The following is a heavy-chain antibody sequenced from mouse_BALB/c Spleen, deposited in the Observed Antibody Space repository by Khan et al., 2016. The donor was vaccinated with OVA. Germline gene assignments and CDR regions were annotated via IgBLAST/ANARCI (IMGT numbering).Heavy chain of an antibody. CDR2: INPYNGGT. CDR3: ARGNWQSYYFDY. Sequence: EVQLQQSGPELVKPGASVKMSCKASGYIFTNYVLHWVKQKSGQGLEWIGNINPYNGGTKYNEKFKGKATLASDKSSITAYMELSSLTSADSAVYYCARGNWQSYYFDYWGQGTTLTLSS. V-gene: IGHV1S136*01. CDR1: GYIFTNYV. J-gene: IGHJ2*01. D-gene: IGHD4-1*01.